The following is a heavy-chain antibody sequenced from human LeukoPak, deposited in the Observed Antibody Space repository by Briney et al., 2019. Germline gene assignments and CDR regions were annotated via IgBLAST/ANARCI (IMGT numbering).Heavy chain of an antibody. J-gene: IGHJ3*02. CDR1: GYTFTGYY. Sequence: ASVKVSCKASGYTFTGYYMHWVRQAPGQGLEWMGWINPNSGGTNYAQKFQGRVTMTRDTSISTAYMELSRLRSDDTAVYYCAREGYSGYDLNLSSSDPDAFDIWGQGTMVTVSS. CDR2: INPNSGGT. D-gene: IGHD5-12*01. CDR3: AREGYSGYDLNLSSSDPDAFDI. V-gene: IGHV1-2*02.